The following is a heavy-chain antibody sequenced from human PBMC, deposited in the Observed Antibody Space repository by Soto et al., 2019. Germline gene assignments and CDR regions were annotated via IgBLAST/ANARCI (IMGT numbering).Heavy chain of an antibody. J-gene: IGHJ4*02. Sequence: SETLSLTCAVYGGSFSGYYWSWIRQPPGKGLEWIGEINHSGSTNYNPSLKSRVTISVDTSKNQFSLKLSSVTAADTAVYYCARGRVLGGYCSGGSCQYPTYDYWGQGTLVTVSS. D-gene: IGHD2-15*01. V-gene: IGHV4-34*01. CDR2: INHSGST. CDR1: GGSFSGYY. CDR3: ARGRVLGGYCSGGSCQYPTYDY.